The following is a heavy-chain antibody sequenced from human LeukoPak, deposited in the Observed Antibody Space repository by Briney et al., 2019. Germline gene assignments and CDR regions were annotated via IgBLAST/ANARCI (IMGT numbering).Heavy chain of an antibody. CDR2: IYRNADGGTT. D-gene: IGHD2-2*01. CDR3: TADSYCSTTTCYASSNYYYGLDA. J-gene: IGHJ6*02. V-gene: IGHV3-15*05. CDR1: GFTFSNAW. Sequence: GGSLRLSCAASGFTFSNAWMTWVRQAPGKGLEWVGRIYRNADGGTTDYAAPVKGRFTISRDDSKNTLYLQMNSLKTEDTAVYYCTADSYCSTTTCYASSNYYYGLDAWGQGTSVTVSS.